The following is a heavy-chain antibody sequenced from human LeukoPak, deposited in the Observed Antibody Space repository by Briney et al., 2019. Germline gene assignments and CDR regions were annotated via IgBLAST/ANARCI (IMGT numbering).Heavy chain of an antibody. Sequence: PGESLRLSCAVSGFTFSRYAMYWVRQAPGKGLQWVARIWYNGSDKFYTDPVKVRFTISRDNSKNTLYLQMNSLRAEDTAVYYCAKDCAEKYAVDYWGQGTLVTVSS. J-gene: IGHJ4*02. V-gene: IGHV3-33*06. CDR3: AKDCAEKYAVDY. CDR1: GFTFSRYA. D-gene: IGHD2-2*01. CDR2: IWYNGSDK.